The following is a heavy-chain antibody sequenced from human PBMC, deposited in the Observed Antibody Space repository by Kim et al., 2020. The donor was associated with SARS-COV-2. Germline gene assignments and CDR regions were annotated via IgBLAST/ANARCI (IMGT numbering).Heavy chain of an antibody. CDR2: ISSSSSYI. V-gene: IGHV3-21*01. CDR3: AGDEGGSWANYYYGMDV. D-gene: IGHD2-15*01. Sequence: GGSLRLSCAASGFTFSSYSMNWVRQAPGKGLEWVSSISSSSSYIYYADSVKGRFTISRDNAKNSLYLQMNSLRAEDTAVYYCAGDEGGSWANYYYGMDVWGQGTTVTVSS. J-gene: IGHJ6*02. CDR1: GFTFSSYS.